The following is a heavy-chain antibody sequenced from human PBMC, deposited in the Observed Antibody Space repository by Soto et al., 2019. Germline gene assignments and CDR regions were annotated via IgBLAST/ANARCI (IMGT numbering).Heavy chain of an antibody. CDR1: GGSISSGGYY. CDR3: ARDSTYYYDSSGRTNYGMDV. Sequence: PSETLSLTCTVSGGSISSGGYYWSWIRQHPGKGLEWIGYIYYSGSTYYNPSLKSRVTISVDTSKNQFSLKLSSVPAADTAVYYCARDSTYYYDSSGRTNYGMDVWGQGTTVTVSS. D-gene: IGHD3-22*01. CDR2: IYYSGST. J-gene: IGHJ6*02. V-gene: IGHV4-31*03.